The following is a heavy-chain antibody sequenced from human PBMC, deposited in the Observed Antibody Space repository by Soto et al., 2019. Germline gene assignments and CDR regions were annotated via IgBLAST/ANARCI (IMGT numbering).Heavy chain of an antibody. V-gene: IGHV4-39*01. CDR1: GGSITSSSYY. CDR3: ARLQGSSWYFDY. Sequence: QLQLQESGPGLVKPSETLSLTCTVSGGSITSSSYYWVWIRQPPGKGLEWIGSIYYSGSGSTYYNPSLKSRGTISVDTTKNQFSPKLSSVTAADTAVYYCARLQGSSWYFDYWGQGTLVTVSS. J-gene: IGHJ4*02. D-gene: IGHD6-13*01. CDR2: IYYSGSGST.